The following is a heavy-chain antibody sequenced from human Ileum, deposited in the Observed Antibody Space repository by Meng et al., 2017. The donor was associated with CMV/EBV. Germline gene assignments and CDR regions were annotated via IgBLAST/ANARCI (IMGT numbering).Heavy chain of an antibody. V-gene: IGHV1-18*01. CDR3: ARDRSDPGREEFSY. J-gene: IGHJ4*02. CDR1: GYNFNNYV. Sequence: VQLGLSVPAAERTGASVKIYCCTSGYNFNNYVVTLGRQAPRPGLEGMGWVSGYKGDTHYAQKIQGRATLTADTSTPTAYLELRGLSSDDAAVYFCARDRSDPGREEFSYWGQGTLVTVSS. CDR2: VSGYKGDT.